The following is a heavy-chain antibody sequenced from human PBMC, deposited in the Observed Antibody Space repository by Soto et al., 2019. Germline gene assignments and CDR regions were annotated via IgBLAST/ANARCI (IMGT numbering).Heavy chain of an antibody. CDR2: IYYSGST. Sequence: QVQLQESGPGLVKPSETLSLTCTVSGGSINNYYWSWIRQHPGKGVEWIGDIYYSGSTDYNPSLKSRVTISVDMSKNQFSLKLSAVTAAETAVYYCARGATTGDWFDPWGQGILVTVSS. CDR3: ARGATTGDWFDP. CDR1: GGSINNYY. J-gene: IGHJ5*02. V-gene: IGHV4-59*01. D-gene: IGHD4-17*01.